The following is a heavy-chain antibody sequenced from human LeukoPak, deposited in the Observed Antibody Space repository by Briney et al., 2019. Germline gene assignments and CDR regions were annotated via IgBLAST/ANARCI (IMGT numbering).Heavy chain of an antibody. D-gene: IGHD1-26*01. CDR2: INDDGSTT. CDR3: ARGPAANSGNYYVGDY. Sequence: QPGGSLRLSCAASGFTFSRSWMHWVRQAPGKGLVWVSRINDDGSTTSYADSVKGRFTISRDNAKNTLYLQMNSLRAEDTAVYYCARGPAANSGNYYVGDYWGQGTLVTVSS. CDR1: GFTFSRSW. J-gene: IGHJ4*02. V-gene: IGHV3-74*01.